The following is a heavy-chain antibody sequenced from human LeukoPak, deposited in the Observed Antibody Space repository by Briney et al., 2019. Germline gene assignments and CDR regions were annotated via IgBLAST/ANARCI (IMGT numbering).Heavy chain of an antibody. CDR2: INPNSGGT. CDR1: GYTFTGYY. CDR3: ARDNYQITMIVVVPDAFDI. J-gene: IGHJ3*02. V-gene: IGHV1-2*02. Sequence: GASVKVSCKASGYTFTGYYMHWVRQAPGQGLEWMGWINPNSGGTNYAQKFQGRVTMTRDTSTSTAYMELRSLRSDDTAVYYCARDNYQITMIVVVPDAFDIWGQGTMVTVSS. D-gene: IGHD3-22*01.